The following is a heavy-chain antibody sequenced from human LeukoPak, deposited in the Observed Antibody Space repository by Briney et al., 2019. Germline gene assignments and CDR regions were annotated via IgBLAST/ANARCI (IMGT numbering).Heavy chain of an antibody. J-gene: IGHJ5*02. CDR3: AREICSGGSCYRRHLSWFDP. V-gene: IGHV1-18*01. Sequence: ASVKVSCKASGYTFTSYGISWVRQAPGQGLEWMGWISAYNGNANYAQKLQGRVTMTTDTSTSTAYMELRSLRSDDTAVYYCAREICSGGSCYRRHLSWFDPWGQGTLVTVSS. CDR1: GYTFTSYG. D-gene: IGHD2-15*01. CDR2: ISAYNGNA.